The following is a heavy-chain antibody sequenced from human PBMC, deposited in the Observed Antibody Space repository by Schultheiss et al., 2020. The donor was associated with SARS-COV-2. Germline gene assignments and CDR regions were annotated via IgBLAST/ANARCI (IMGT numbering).Heavy chain of an antibody. CDR2: IYYSGST. CDR1: GGSISSYY. CDR3: ASNYGSGSYLFGY. Sequence: SETLSLTCTVSGGSISSYYWSWIRQPPGKGLEWIGYIYYSGSTYYNPSLKSRVTISVDTSKNQFSLKLSSLTAADTAVYYCASNYGSGSYLFGYWGQGTLVTVSS. V-gene: IGHV4-59*01. J-gene: IGHJ4*02. D-gene: IGHD3-10*01.